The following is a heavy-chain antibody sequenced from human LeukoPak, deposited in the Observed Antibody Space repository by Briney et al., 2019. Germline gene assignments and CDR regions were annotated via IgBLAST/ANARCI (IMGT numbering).Heavy chain of an antibody. J-gene: IGHJ3*02. V-gene: IGHV1-18*01. CDR1: GYTFTKYG. CDR2: ITAAHKDT. CDR3: EISYNYDTSPYFDEAFDI. Sequence: ASVRVSFKASGYTFTKYGISWVRQAPGQGLAWVGGITAAHKDTSYAHEVQGRVTVTTDPSTNTAAMELRSLRSDDTAVYYCEISYNYDTSPYFDEAFDIWGQGTEVTVSS. D-gene: IGHD3-22*01.